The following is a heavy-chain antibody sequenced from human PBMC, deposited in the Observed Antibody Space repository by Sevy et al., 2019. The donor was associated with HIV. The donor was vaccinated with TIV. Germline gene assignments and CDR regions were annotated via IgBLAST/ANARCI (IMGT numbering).Heavy chain of an antibody. D-gene: IGHD2-15*01. Sequence: GGSLRLSCAASGFTFSSYAMSWVRQAPGKGLEWVSAISGSGGSTYYADSVKGRFTSSRDNSKNTLYLQMNSLRAEDTAVYYCAKDRFYRYCSGGSCYWAPDAFDIWGQGTMVTVSS. J-gene: IGHJ3*02. V-gene: IGHV3-23*01. CDR3: AKDRFYRYCSGGSCYWAPDAFDI. CDR2: ISGSGGST. CDR1: GFTFSSYA.